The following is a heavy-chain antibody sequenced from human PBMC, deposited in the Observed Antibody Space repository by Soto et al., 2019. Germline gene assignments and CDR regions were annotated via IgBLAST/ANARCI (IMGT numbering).Heavy chain of an antibody. CDR2: ISYDGSNK. D-gene: IGHD6-6*01. Sequence: QVQLVESGGGVVQPGRSLRLSCAASGFTFSSYAMHWVRQAPGKGLEWVAVISYDGSNKYYADSVKGRFTISRDNSKNTLYLQMNSLRAEDTAVYYCARDSSSDYFDYWGQGTLGTVSS. J-gene: IGHJ4*02. V-gene: IGHV3-30-3*01. CDR1: GFTFSSYA. CDR3: ARDSSSDYFDY.